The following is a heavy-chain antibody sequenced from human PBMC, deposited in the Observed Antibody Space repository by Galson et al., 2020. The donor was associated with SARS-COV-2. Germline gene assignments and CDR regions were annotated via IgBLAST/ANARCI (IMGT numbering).Heavy chain of an antibody. J-gene: IGHJ5*02. V-gene: IGHV3-33*01. CDR3: AREWQVYDSSGYFFGH. Sequence: GESLKISCAASGFIVTHYAIHWVRQAPGKGLEWVAVIWFDGINKYYADSVKGRFTISRDNSNNTLYLQMNSLRAEDTAVYYCAREWQVYDSSGYFFGHWGQGTLVTVSS. CDR2: IWFDGINK. D-gene: IGHD3-22*01. CDR1: GFIVTHYA.